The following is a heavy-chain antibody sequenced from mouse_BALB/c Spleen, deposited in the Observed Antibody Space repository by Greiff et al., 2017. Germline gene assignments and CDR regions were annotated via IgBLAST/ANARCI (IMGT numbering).Heavy chain of an antibody. V-gene: IGHV1-5*01. CDR2: IYPGNSDP. Sequence: VQLQQSGTVLARPGASVKMSCKASGYSFTSYWMHWVKQRPGQGLEWIGAIYPGNSDPSYNQKFKGKAKLTAVTSASTAYMELSSLTNEDSAVYYCTRRENYYGSRDWYFDVWGAGTTVTVSS. D-gene: IGHD1-1*01. CDR3: TRRENYYGSRDWYFDV. J-gene: IGHJ1*01. CDR1: GYSFTSYW.